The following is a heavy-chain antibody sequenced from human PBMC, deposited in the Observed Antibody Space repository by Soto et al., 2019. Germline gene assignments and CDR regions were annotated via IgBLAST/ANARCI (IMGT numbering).Heavy chain of an antibody. Sequence: QITLKESGPTVVRPTQTLTLTCTFSGFSLNTRGVGVGWIRQPPGKTLEWLGVIYWDDDKRYSPSLNNSVTIAKDTSKNQMVLRMTNVDTVDTATYFCVHSDWNYCVNWGQGSLIIVSS. CDR2: IYWDDDK. D-gene: IGHD1-1*01. CDR1: GFSLNTRGVG. V-gene: IGHV2-5*02. J-gene: IGHJ4*02. CDR3: VHSDWNYCVN.